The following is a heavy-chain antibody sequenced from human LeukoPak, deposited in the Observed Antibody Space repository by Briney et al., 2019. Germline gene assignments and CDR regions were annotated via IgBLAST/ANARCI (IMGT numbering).Heavy chain of an antibody. CDR3: ARDLGYGSGPFDL. Sequence: SQTLSLTCTVSGGSISSDGYYWSWIRQHPGKGLEWIGYIYYSGSTYYNPSLKSRASISVDTSKNQFSLKLSSVTAADTAVYYCARDLGYGSGPFDLWGRGTLVTVSS. CDR2: IYYSGST. D-gene: IGHD3-10*01. V-gene: IGHV4-31*03. CDR1: GGSISSDGYY. J-gene: IGHJ2*01.